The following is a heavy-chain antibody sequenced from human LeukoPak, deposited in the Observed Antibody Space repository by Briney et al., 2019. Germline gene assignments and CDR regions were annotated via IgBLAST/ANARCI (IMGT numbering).Heavy chain of an antibody. D-gene: IGHD4-17*01. Sequence: SETLSLTCTVSGGSISTHYWTWIRQPPGKGLEWIGYISYIGSTNYNLSLKSRVTISVDTSKNRFSLKLSSVTAADTAVYYCARDQTTVTKGFDIWGQGTVVTVSS. CDR3: ARDQTTVTKGFDI. CDR2: ISYIGST. CDR1: GGSISTHY. V-gene: IGHV4-59*11. J-gene: IGHJ3*02.